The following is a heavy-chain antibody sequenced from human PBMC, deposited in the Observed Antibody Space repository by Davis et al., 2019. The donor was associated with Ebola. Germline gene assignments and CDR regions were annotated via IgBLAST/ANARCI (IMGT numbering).Heavy chain of an antibody. V-gene: IGHV4-34*01. CDR3: ARGFKRWLQYYGY. CDR2: IYHSGST. Sequence: SETLSLTCAVYGGSFSGYYWSWIRQPPGKGLEWIGEIYHSGSTNYNPSLKSRVTISVDTSKNQFSLKLSSVTAADTAVYYCARGFKRWLQYYGYWGQGTLVTVSS. CDR1: GGSFSGYY. D-gene: IGHD5-24*01. J-gene: IGHJ4*02.